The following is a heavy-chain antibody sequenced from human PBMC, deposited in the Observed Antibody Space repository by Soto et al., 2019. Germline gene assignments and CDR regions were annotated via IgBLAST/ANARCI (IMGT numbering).Heavy chain of an antibody. CDR1: GFTFSSYC. CDR2: IWYDGSNK. V-gene: IGHV3-33*01. CDR3: ARDEIIAYYYDSSGTPALRF. J-gene: IGHJ4*02. Sequence: PGGSLRLSCAASGFTFSSYCMHCVLQATGKGLERVAVIWYDGSNKYYADSVKGRFTISRDNSKNTLYLQMNSLRAKDTAVYYFARDEIIAYYYDSSGTPALRFGGQGTLVTVSS. D-gene: IGHD3-22*01.